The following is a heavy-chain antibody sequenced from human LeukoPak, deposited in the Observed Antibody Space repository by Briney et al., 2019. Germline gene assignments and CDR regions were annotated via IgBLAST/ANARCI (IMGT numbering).Heavy chain of an antibody. CDR3: ARGFRYDSSGYWPD. Sequence: PSETLSLTCTVSGGSISSYYWSWIRQPAGKGLEWIGRIYTSGSTNYNPSLKSRVTMSVDTSKNQFSLKLSSVTAADTAVYYCARGFRYDSSGYWPDWGQGTLVTVSS. CDR2: IYTSGST. D-gene: IGHD3-22*01. CDR1: GGSISSYY. V-gene: IGHV4-4*07. J-gene: IGHJ4*02.